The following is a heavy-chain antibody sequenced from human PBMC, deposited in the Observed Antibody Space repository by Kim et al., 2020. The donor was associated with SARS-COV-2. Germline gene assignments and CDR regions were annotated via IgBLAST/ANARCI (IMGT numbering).Heavy chain of an antibody. J-gene: IGHJ6*02. V-gene: IGHV3-15*01. Sequence: GGSLRLSCAASGFTFSNAWMSWVRQAPGKGLEWVGRIKSKTDGGTTDYAAPVKGRFTISRDDSKNTLYLQMNSLKTEDTAVYYCTTDPQWGYSSSWKVNSFSTRGPPNYYYYYGMDVWDQGTTVTVSS. D-gene: IGHD6-13*01. CDR1: GFTFSNAW. CDR2: IKSKTDGGTT. CDR3: TTDPQWGYSSSWKVNSFSTRGPPNYYYYYGMDV.